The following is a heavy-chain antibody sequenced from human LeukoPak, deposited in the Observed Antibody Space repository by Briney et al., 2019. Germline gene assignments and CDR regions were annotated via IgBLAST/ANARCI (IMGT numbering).Heavy chain of an antibody. Sequence: GGSLRLSCAASGFTFSSYSMNWVRQAPGKGLEWVSSISSSSSYIYYGDSVKGRFTISRDNAKNSLYLQMSSLRAEDTAVYYCATETGYNDGFDHWGQGTLVTVSS. V-gene: IGHV3-21*01. D-gene: IGHD5-18*01. J-gene: IGHJ5*02. CDR1: GFTFSSYS. CDR3: ATETGYNDGFDH. CDR2: ISSSSSYI.